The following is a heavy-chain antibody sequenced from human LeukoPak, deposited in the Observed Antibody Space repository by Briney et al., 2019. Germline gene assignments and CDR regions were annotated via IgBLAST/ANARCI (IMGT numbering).Heavy chain of an antibody. CDR2: ISWNRGSI. J-gene: IGHJ4*02. Sequence: PVGSLRLSCAASGFTFDDYAMHWVRQAPGKGLEWVSGISWNRGSIGYADSVKGRFTISRDNAKMSLYLQMNSLRAEDTALYYCAKGYCSSISCHADYWGQGTLVTASS. CDR1: GFTFDDYA. D-gene: IGHD2-2*01. CDR3: AKGYCSSISCHADY. V-gene: IGHV3-9*01.